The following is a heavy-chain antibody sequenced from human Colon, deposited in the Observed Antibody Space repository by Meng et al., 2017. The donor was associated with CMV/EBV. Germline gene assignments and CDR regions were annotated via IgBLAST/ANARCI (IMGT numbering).Heavy chain of an antibody. CDR3: AHSSYGTNVFHTSHSHFDY. Sequence: QITLKESGPTLXXXXXTXTLXXXXPGFXLTTSGLGVGWIRQSPGKALEWLALIYWDDDKRYSPSLKSRLTVTKDTPKNQVVLTMSYMDPVDTATYYCAHSSYGTNVFHTSHSHFDYWSPGTLVTVSS. V-gene: IGHV2-5*02. D-gene: IGHD2-2*01. J-gene: IGHJ4*02. CDR1: GFXLTTSGLG. CDR2: IYWDDDK.